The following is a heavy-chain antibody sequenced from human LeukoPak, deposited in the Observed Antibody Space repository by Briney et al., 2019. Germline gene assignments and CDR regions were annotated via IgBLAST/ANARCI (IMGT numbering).Heavy chain of an antibody. CDR2: MKEDGSDV. CDR1: GFPFSSQT. CDR3: VRGGAVAGRFEA. Sequence: PGGSLRLSCAASGFPFSSQTMSWVRQAPGKGLEWVAKMKEDGSDVKYVDSVRGRFTISRDNAKDSLFLEMNSLRDDDTAVYYCVRGGAVAGRFEAWGQGTQVTVSS. J-gene: IGHJ5*02. V-gene: IGHV3-7*01. D-gene: IGHD6-19*01.